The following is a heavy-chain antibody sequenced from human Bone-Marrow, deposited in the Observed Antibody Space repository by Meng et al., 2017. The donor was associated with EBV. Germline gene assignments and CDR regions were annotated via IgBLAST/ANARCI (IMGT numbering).Heavy chain of an antibody. D-gene: IGHD6-13*01. Sequence: GPGLVRPSQALSLRRAVAGCPIRSGSYYWSRIRPPPGKGLEWIGYIYYCGSTYYNPSLKSRVTISVDTSKNQFSLKLSSVTAADTAVYYCASGSTAAGTDYWGQGTLVTVSS. J-gene: IGHJ4*02. CDR3: ASGSTAAGTDY. CDR2: IYYCGST. V-gene: IGHV4-30-4*01. CDR1: GCPIRSGSYY.